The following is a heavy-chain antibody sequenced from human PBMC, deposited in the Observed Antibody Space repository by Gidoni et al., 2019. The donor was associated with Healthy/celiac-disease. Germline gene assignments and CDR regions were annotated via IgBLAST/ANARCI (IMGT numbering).Heavy chain of an antibody. CDR3: ARAEGGWPYPSGYGMDV. J-gene: IGHJ6*02. V-gene: IGHV4-39*07. D-gene: IGHD6-19*01. CDR2: IYYSGST. CDR1: GGSISSSSYY. Sequence: QLQLQESGPGLVKPSETLSLPCTVSGGSISSSSYYWGWIRQPPGKGLEWIGSIYYSGSTYYNPSLKSRVTISVDTSKNQFSLKLSSVTAADTAVYYCARAEGGWPYPSGYGMDVWGQGTTVTVSS.